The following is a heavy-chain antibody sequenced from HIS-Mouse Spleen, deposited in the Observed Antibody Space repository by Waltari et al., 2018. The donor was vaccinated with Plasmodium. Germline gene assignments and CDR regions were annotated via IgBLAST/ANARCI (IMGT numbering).Heavy chain of an antibody. Sequence: QVQLVQSGAEVKKPGSSVKVSCKASGGTFSSYAISWVRQAPGQGREWMGGSIPIFGTANDEQKFQGRVTITADESTSTAYMELSSLRSEDTAVYYCARVHSSSSFDAFDIWGQGTMVTVSS. CDR3: ARVHSSSSFDAFDI. CDR2: SIPIFGTA. D-gene: IGHD6-6*01. V-gene: IGHV1-69*01. J-gene: IGHJ3*02. CDR1: GGTFSSYA.